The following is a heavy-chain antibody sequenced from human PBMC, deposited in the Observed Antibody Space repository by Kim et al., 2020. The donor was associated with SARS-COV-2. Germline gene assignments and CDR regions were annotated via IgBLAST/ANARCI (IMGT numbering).Heavy chain of an antibody. Sequence: SETLSLTCTVSGGSISSSSYFWGWIRQPPGNGLQWIGTIYYGGSTYYNPSLKSRVAISADTSNNQFSLKLSSVTAADTAVYYCAARTAVAGGWFDPWGQGTLVTVSS. V-gene: IGHV4-39*01. CDR1: GGSISSSSYF. D-gene: IGHD2-15*01. J-gene: IGHJ5*02. CDR2: IYYGGST. CDR3: AARTAVAGGWFDP.